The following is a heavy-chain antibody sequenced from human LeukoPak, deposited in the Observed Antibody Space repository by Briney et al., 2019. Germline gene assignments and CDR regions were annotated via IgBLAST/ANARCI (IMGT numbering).Heavy chain of an antibody. V-gene: IGHV3-30-3*01. CDR2: ISYDGSNK. J-gene: IGHJ6*02. CDR3: ARDLLKVPAAMLNYYYYYGVDV. Sequence: PGGSLRLSCAVSGFTFSSYAMHWVRQAPGKGLEWVAVISYDGSNKYYADSVKGRFTISRDNSKNTLYLQMNSLRAEDTAVYHCARDLLKVPAAMLNYYYYYGVDVWGQGTTVTVSS. D-gene: IGHD2-2*01. CDR1: GFTFSSYA.